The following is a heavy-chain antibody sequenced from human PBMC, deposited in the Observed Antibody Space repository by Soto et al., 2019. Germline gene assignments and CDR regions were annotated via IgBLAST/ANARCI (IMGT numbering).Heavy chain of an antibody. CDR3: ATAIAVAGYLAP. CDR2: FDPEDGET. J-gene: IGHJ5*02. V-gene: IGHV1-24*01. D-gene: IGHD6-19*01. CDR1: GYTLTELS. Sequence: ASVKVSCKVSGYTLTELSMHWVRQAPGKGREWMGGFDPEDGETIYAQKFQGRVTMTEDTSTDTAYMELSSLRSEDTAVYYCATAIAVAGYLAPGGQGTLVPVS.